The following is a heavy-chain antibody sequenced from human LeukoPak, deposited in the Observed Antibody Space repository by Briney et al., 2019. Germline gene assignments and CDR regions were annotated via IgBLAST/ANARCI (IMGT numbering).Heavy chain of an antibody. CDR1: GGSFSGYD. CDR2: IYYSGST. J-gene: IGHJ5*02. CDR3: AWLIAAAGRINWFDP. V-gene: IGHV4-59*01. D-gene: IGHD6-13*01. Sequence: SETLSLTCAVYGGSFSGYDWSWIRQPPGKGLEWIGYIYYSGSTNYNPSLKSRVTISVDTSKNQFSLKLSSVTAADTAVYYCAWLIAAAGRINWFDPWGQGTLVTVSS.